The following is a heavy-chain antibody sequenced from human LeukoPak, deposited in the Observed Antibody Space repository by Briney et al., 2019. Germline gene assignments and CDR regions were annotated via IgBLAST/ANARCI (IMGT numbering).Heavy chain of an antibody. CDR3: ARGRCPDI. Sequence: SETLSLTCTVSGGSISSHYWSWIRQPPGKGLEWIGYIYYSGSTNYNPSLTSRVTISVDTSKNQFSLKLSSVTAADTAVYYCARGRCPDIWGQGTMVTVSS. CDR1: GGSISSHY. J-gene: IGHJ3*02. V-gene: IGHV4-59*11. CDR2: IYYSGST. D-gene: IGHD4/OR15-4a*01.